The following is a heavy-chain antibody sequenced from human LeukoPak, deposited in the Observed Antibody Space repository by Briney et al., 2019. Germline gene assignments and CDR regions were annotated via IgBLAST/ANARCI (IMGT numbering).Heavy chain of an antibody. CDR1: GFTFSSFA. Sequence: GGSLRLSCAASGFTFSSFAMTWVRQARGKGLEWVSGISGISGSTYYADFVKGRYTISRDTSKNTLYLQMNSLRAEDTALYYCAKGHTSGWFYFDYWGQGALFSASS. CDR2: ISGISGST. CDR3: AKGHTSGWFYFDY. V-gene: IGHV3-23*01. D-gene: IGHD6-19*01. J-gene: IGHJ4*02.